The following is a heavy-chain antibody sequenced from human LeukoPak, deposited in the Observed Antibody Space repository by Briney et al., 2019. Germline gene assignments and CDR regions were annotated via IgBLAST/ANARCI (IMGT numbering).Heavy chain of an antibody. Sequence: ASETLSLTCTVSGGSISSNSYYWGWIRQPPGKGLECIGYIFYSGSTYHNPSLKSRVTISVDTSKDQFSLKLSSVTAADTAVYYCARRTGIDWFDPWGQGTLVTVSS. CDR1: GGSISSNSYY. CDR2: IFYSGST. CDR3: ARRTGIDWFDP. J-gene: IGHJ5*02. V-gene: IGHV4-39*01. D-gene: IGHD1-1*01.